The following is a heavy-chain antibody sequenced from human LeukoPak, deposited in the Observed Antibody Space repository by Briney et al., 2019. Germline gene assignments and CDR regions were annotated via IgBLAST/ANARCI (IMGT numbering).Heavy chain of an antibody. Sequence: GASVKVSCKASGYTFTDYYMHWVRQAPGQGLEWMGWINPNSGGTHYAQKFQGRVTMTRDTSTSTAYMELRSLRSDDTAMYYCASGTTNLIFDYWGQGTLVTVSS. CDR1: GYTFTDYY. CDR3: ASGTTNLIFDY. CDR2: INPNSGGT. J-gene: IGHJ4*02. D-gene: IGHD1-14*01. V-gene: IGHV1-2*02.